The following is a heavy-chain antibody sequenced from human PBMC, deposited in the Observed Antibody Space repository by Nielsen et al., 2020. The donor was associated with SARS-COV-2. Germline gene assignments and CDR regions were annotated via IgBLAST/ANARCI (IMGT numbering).Heavy chain of an antibody. J-gene: IGHJ4*02. V-gene: IGHV3-30*18. Sequence: GESLKISCAASGFTFSSYGIHWVRQAPGKGLEWVAVISYDGSKKYYGDSVKGRFTISRDNSKNTLFLQMNSLRREDTAVYYCAKGRSYSNLDYWGQGTLVTVSS. CDR3: AKGRSYSNLDY. CDR1: GFTFSSYG. CDR2: ISYDGSKK. D-gene: IGHD4-11*01.